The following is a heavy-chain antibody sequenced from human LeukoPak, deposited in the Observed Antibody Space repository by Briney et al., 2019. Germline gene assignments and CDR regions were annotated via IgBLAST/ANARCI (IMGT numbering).Heavy chain of an antibody. CDR3: ARGDPLGETGDWLDY. V-gene: IGHV3-33*01. J-gene: IGHJ4*02. Sequence: GGSLRLSCAASGFTFSSYGMHWLRQAPGKGLEWVALTWFDGSNKYYADSVRGRFTISRDNSKDTLYLQMDSLRAEDTAVYYCARGDPLGETGDWLDYWGRGTLVTVSS. CDR2: TWFDGSNK. CDR1: GFTFSSYG. D-gene: IGHD7-27*01.